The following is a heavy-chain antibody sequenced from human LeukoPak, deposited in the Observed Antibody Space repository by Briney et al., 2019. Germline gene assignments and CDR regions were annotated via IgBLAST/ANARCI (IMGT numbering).Heavy chain of an antibody. CDR3: VKDLLGYCSSTSCYATGPFDY. V-gene: IGHV3-64D*09. CDR2: ISTNGGHT. CDR1: GFSFSNYA. J-gene: IGHJ4*02. Sequence: GGSLRLSCSASGFSFSNYAMHWVRQAPGKGLEYVSAISTNGGHTYYADSVQGRFTISRDDSKNTLYLQMSSLRTEDTALYYCVKDLLGYCSSTSCYATGPFDYWGQGTLVTVSS. D-gene: IGHD2-2*01.